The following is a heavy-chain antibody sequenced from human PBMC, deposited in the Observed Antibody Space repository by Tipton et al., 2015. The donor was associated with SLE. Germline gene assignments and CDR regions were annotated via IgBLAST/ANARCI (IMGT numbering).Heavy chain of an antibody. J-gene: IGHJ4*02. CDR3: ARGRYSSGPFGY. CDR1: GGSFSGYY. V-gene: IGHV4-34*01. D-gene: IGHD6-19*01. Sequence: TLSLTCAVYGGSFSGYYWSWIRQPPGKGLEWIGSIYYSGSTYYNPSLKSRVTISVDTSKNQFSLKLSSVTAADTAVYYCARGRYSSGPFGYWGQGTLVTVSS. CDR2: IYYSGST.